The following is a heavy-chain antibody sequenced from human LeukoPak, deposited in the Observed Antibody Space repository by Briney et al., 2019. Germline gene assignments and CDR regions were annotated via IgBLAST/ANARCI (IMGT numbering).Heavy chain of an antibody. J-gene: IGHJ4*02. CDR1: GYTFTSYG. CDR2: ISTYNGNT. V-gene: IGHV1-18*01. CDR3: ARGEGYFDY. Sequence: ASVKVSCKASGYTFTSYGIGWVRQAPGQGVEWMGWISTYNGNTNYAEKLQDRVTTTTDTSTNTAYMELRSLRSDDTAVYYCARGEGYFDYWGQGTLVTVSS.